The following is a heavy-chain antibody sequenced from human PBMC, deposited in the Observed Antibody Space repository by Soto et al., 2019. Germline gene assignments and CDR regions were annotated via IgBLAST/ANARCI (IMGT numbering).Heavy chain of an antibody. CDR3: VRERFFYDMTGQED. CDR2: ISSSGYI. V-gene: IGHV3-21*04. J-gene: IGHJ4*02. CDR1: GFTFNSYT. Sequence: GGSLSLSCASSGFTFNSYTSNWVRQVPGKRLEWLSSISSSGYIFSTDSVRGRFTISRDNAKNSVYLQINSLRVEDTAIYYCVRERFFYDMTGQEDWGQGTQV. D-gene: IGHD3-22*01.